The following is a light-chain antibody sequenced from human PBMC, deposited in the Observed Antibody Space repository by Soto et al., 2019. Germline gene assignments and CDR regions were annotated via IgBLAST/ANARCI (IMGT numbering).Light chain of an antibody. CDR3: HQRQSWPGT. V-gene: IGKV3-11*01. Sequence: EILLTQSPATLSSFPGDRVTLSCRASQYINTRLAWYQHRPGQAPRLLIYQTSTRAAGIPARFSASGTGTDFTLNISDVQPEDFAVYYCHQRQSWPGTFGQGTKVDIK. CDR2: QTS. J-gene: IGKJ1*01. CDR1: QYINTR.